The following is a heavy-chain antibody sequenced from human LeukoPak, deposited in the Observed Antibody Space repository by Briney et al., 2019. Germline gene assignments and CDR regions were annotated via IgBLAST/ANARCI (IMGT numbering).Heavy chain of an antibody. J-gene: IGHJ4*02. CDR2: IYYSGST. V-gene: IGHV4-59*08. Sequence: PSETLSLTCTVSGGSISSYYWSWIRQPPGKGLEWIGYIYYSGSTYYNPSLKSRVTISVDTSKNQFSLKLSSVTAADTAVYYCARVSIQLWLLFIDYWGQGTLVTVSS. CDR3: ARVSIQLWLLFIDY. D-gene: IGHD5-18*01. CDR1: GGSISSYY.